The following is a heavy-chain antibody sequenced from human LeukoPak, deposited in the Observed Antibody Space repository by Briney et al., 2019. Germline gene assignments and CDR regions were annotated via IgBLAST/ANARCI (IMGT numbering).Heavy chain of an antibody. V-gene: IGHV3-23*01. D-gene: IGHD5-18*01. CDR1: GFTFSSYA. J-gene: IGHJ4*02. Sequence: PGGSLRLSCAASGFTFSSYAMSWVRQAPGKGLEWVSAISGSGGSTYYADSVKGRFTISRDNSKNTLYLQMNSLRAEDTAVYYCARAPLWSTYYFDYWGQGTLVAVSS. CDR3: ARAPLWSTYYFDY. CDR2: ISGSGGST.